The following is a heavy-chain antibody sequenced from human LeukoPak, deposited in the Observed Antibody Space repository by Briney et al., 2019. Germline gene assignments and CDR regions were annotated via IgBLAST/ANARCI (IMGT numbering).Heavy chain of an antibody. CDR2: ISGINTNT. CDR3: ARARFSSRNRDGYLDS. CDR1: GYTFSNYG. D-gene: IGHD6-13*01. V-gene: IGHV1-18*01. J-gene: IGHJ4*02. Sequence: GASVKVSFKASGYTFSNYGIHWVRQAPGHGLEWMGWISGINTNTNYAQKVQGRVTTTADTSTATAYMELRSLRSDDTAVYYCARARFSSRNRDGYLDSWGEGTLVTVSS.